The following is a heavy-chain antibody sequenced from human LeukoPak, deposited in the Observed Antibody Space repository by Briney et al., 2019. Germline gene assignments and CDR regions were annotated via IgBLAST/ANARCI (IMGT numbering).Heavy chain of an antibody. CDR2: TRYDGSSK. Sequence: PGGSLRLSCAASGFTFSSFGMHWVRQAPGKGLEWVAFTRYDGSSKYYADSVKGRFTISRDNSKNTVYLQMNSLRAEDTAVYYCVRDLTTVTLRDYWGQGTLVTVSS. V-gene: IGHV3-30*02. CDR1: GFTFSSFG. D-gene: IGHD4-17*01. J-gene: IGHJ4*02. CDR3: VRDLTTVTLRDY.